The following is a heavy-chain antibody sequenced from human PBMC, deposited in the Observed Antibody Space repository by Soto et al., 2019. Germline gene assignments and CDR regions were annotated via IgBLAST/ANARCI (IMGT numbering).Heavy chain of an antibody. CDR1: GFTFSSYW. J-gene: IGHJ6*03. CDR2: INSDGSST. D-gene: IGHD3-3*01. CDR3: ARVAIYYYYMDV. Sequence: GGSLRLSCAASGFTFSSYWMHWVRQAPGKGLVWVSRINSDGSSTSYADSVKGRFTISRDNAKNTLYLQMNSLRAEDTAVYYCARVAIYYYYMDVWGKGTTVTVSS. V-gene: IGHV3-74*01.